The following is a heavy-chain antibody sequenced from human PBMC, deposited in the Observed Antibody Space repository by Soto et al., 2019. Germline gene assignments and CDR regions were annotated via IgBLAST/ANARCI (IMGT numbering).Heavy chain of an antibody. D-gene: IGHD3-10*01. CDR2: IIPSSGIP. J-gene: IGHJ4*02. Sequence: SVKVSCKGSGGTFRSFDINWVRPAPGQGLEWMGGIIPSSGIPNYAQKFQGRLTVTAEDYTGTGYVELSGLTSEDTALYYCARRTGGGSLDYWGQGTLVTVSS. CDR1: GGTFRSFD. CDR3: ARRTGGGSLDY. V-gene: IGHV1-69*13.